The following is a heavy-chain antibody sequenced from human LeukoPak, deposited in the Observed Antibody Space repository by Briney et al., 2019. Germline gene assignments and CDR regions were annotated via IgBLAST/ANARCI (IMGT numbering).Heavy chain of an antibody. J-gene: IGHJ5*02. CDR1: GGSISSSGYY. CDR2: IYYSGST. CDR3: ARHEYSGSYYGLSWFDH. Sequence: PSETLSLTCTVSGGSISSSGYYWGWIRQPPGKGLEWIASIYYSGSTYYNPSNKSRVTISVDTSKNQLSPKLSSLTAADTAVYYCARHEYSGSYYGLSWFDHWGQGTLVTVSS. D-gene: IGHD1-26*01. V-gene: IGHV4-39*01.